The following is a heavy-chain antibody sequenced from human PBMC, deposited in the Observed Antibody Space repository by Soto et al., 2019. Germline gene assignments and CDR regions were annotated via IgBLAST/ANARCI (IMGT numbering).Heavy chain of an antibody. CDR3: ARARGSYSGDWFDP. V-gene: IGHV4-4*07. J-gene: IGHJ5*02. CDR2: IYATGTT. CDR1: GASISGFY. D-gene: IGHD1-26*01. Sequence: SETLSLTCTVSGASISGFYWSWIRKSAGKGLEWIGRIYATGTTDYNPSLKSRVMMSVDTSKKQFSLKLRSVTAADTAVYYCARARGSYSGDWFDPWGQGTLVTVSS.